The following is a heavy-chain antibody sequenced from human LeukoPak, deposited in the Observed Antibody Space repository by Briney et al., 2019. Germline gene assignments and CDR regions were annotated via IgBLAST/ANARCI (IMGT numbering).Heavy chain of an antibody. CDR2: ISSSSSYI. J-gene: IGHJ3*02. D-gene: IGHD5-18*01. V-gene: IGHV3-21*01. CDR3: ARARSSYGYGDAFDI. Sequence: AGSLRLSCVASGFTFSSNSMMWVRQAQGKGLEWVSSISSSSSYIYYADSVKGRFTISRDNSKNTMYLQMNSLRAEDTAVYYCARARSSYGYGDAFDIWGQGTMVTVSS. CDR1: GFTFSSNS.